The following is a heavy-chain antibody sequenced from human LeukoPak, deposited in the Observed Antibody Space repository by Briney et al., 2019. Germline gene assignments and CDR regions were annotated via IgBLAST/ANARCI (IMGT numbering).Heavy chain of an antibody. D-gene: IGHD3-22*01. V-gene: IGHV1-8*01. J-gene: IGHJ5*02. CDR2: MNPNSGNT. Sequence: GASVKVSCKASGYTFTSYDINWVRQATGQGLEWMGWMNPNSGNTGYEQKFQGRVTMTRNTSISTAYMELSSLRSEDTAVYYCARAYYYDSSGYWFDPWGQGTLVTVSS. CDR3: ARAYYYDSSGYWFDP. CDR1: GYTFTSYD.